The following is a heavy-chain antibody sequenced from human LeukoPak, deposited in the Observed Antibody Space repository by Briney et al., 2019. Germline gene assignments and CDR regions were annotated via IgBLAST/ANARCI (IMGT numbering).Heavy chain of an antibody. CDR1: GGSISGYY. V-gene: IGHV4-39*01. J-gene: IGHJ4*02. Sequence: SETLSLTCTVSGGSISGYYWGWIRQPPGKGLEWIGSIYYSGSTYYNPSLKSRVTISVDTSKNQFSLKLSSVTAADTAVYYCARRGYGSGSYYPDYWGQGTLVTVSS. CDR2: IYYSGST. CDR3: ARRGYGSGSYYPDY. D-gene: IGHD3-10*01.